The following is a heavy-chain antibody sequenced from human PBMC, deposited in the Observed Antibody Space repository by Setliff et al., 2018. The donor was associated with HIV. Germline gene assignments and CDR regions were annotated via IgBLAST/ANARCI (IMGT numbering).Heavy chain of an antibody. CDR1: GYTFTNYY. D-gene: IGHD2-15*01. CDR2: INPTGGGP. J-gene: IGHJ4*02. V-gene: IGHV1-46*01. CDR3: AKGGGYLDF. Sequence: ASVKVSCKASGYTFTNYYIHWVRQAPGQGLQWMGLINPTGGGPRYAQKFRGRLTMSSDTSTSTVFMELSSQRSEDTAVYYCAKGGGYLDFWGQGTPVTVSS.